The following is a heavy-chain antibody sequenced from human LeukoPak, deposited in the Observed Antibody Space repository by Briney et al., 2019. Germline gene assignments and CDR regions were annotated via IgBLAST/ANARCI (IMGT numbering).Heavy chain of an antibody. CDR3: ARDLIVGATNLPGSDY. CDR2: VNPNGGGT. Sequence: GASVKVSCKASGYTFTGHYMHWVRQAPGQGLEWMGWVNPNGGGTKYAQKFQGRVTMTRDTSISTAYMELSRLRSDDTAVYYCARDLIVGATNLPGSDYWGQGTLVTVSS. CDR1: GYTFTGHY. D-gene: IGHD1-26*01. V-gene: IGHV1-2*02. J-gene: IGHJ4*02.